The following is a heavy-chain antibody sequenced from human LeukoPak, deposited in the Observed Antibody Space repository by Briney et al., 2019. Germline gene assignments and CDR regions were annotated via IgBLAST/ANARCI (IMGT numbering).Heavy chain of an antibody. J-gene: IGHJ4*02. Sequence: PGGSLRLSCAASGFSFSTYGMIRYDGSNKYYADSVKGRFTISRDNAKNSLYLQMNSLRAEDTAVYYCARSFLGDYTPFDYWGQGTLVTVSS. D-gene: IGHD4-17*01. CDR3: ARSFLGDYTPFDY. CDR2: RYDGSNK. V-gene: IGHV3-33*01. CDR1: GFSFSTYG.